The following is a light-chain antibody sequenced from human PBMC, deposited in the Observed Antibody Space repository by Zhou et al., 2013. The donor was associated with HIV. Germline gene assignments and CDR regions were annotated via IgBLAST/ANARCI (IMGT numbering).Light chain of an antibody. J-gene: IGKJ1*01. CDR1: RNIRNY. Sequence: DIQMTQSPSSLSASVGDRVTITCRASRNIRNYLAWFQQKPGKAPKCLIYKASSLESGVPSRFSGSGSGTEFTLTISSLQPDDFATYYCQQYNSYSGTFGQGTKVEIK. V-gene: IGKV1-16*01. CDR3: QQYNSYSGT. CDR2: KAS.